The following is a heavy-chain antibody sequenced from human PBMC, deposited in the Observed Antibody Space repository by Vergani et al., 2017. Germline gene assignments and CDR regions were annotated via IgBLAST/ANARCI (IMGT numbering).Heavy chain of an antibody. CDR3: ASDCPITAGGYSYGNWFDP. V-gene: IGHV4-38-2*02. CDR1: GYSISSGYY. Sequence: QVQLQESGPGLVKPSETLSLTCTVSGYSISSGYYWGWIRQPPGKGLEWIGSIYHSGSTYYNPSLKSRVTISVDTSKNQFSLKLSSVTAADAAVYYCASDCPITAGGYSYGNWFDPWGQGTLVTVSS. D-gene: IGHD5-18*01. CDR2: IYHSGST. J-gene: IGHJ5*02.